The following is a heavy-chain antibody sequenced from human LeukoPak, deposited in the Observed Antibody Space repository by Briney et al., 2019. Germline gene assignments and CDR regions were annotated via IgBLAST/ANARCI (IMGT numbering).Heavy chain of an antibody. CDR3: ARLLSTFGVVIPYDAFDI. V-gene: IGHV5-51*01. J-gene: IGHJ3*02. D-gene: IGHD3-3*01. Sequence: GESLKISCKGSGYSFTSYWIGWVRQMPGKGLEWMGIIYPGDSDTRYSPSFQGQVTISADKSISTAYLQWSSLKASDTAMYYCARLLSTFGVVIPYDAFDIWGQGTMVTVSS. CDR2: IYPGDSDT. CDR1: GYSFTSYW.